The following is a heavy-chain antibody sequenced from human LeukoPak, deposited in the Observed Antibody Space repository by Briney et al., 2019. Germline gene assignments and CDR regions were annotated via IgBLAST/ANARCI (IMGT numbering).Heavy chain of an antibody. J-gene: IGHJ4*02. CDR1: GFTFSSYA. CDR3: AKDLVAAFDY. Sequence: PGRSLRLSCAASGFTFSSYAMHWVRQAPGKGLEWVAVISYDGSNKYYADSVKGRFTISRDNSKNTLYLQMNSLRAEDTAVYYCAKDLVAAFDYWGQGTLVTVSS. V-gene: IGHV3-30*04. CDR2: ISYDGSNK. D-gene: IGHD2-15*01.